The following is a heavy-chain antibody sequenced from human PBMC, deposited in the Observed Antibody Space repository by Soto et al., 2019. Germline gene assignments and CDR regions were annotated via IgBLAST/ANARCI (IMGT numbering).Heavy chain of an antibody. CDR1: GFTFSSYR. CDR3: ARKVLGASSPFEH. CDR2: INTNSDYI. D-gene: IGHD3-16*01. V-gene: IGHV3-21*01. J-gene: IGHJ4*02. Sequence: EVQLVASGGGLVKPGESLRLSCAASGFTFSSYRMNWVRQAPGKGLEWVSSINTNSDYIYYADSVKGRFTISRDNDKNTLYLQMKSLRAEDAAVYYCARKVLGASSPFEHWGQGTLVTVSS.